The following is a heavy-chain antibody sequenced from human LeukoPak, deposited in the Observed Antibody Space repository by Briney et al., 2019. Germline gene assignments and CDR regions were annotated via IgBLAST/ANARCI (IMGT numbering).Heavy chain of an antibody. D-gene: IGHD2-15*01. Sequence: GGSLRLSCAASGFTFSSYAMSWVRQAPGKGLEWVSAISGSGGSTYYADSVKGRFTISRDNSKNTLCLQMNSLRVEDTAVYYCAKVYCSGGSCYGTGNYYYMDVWGKGTTVTISS. CDR3: AKVYCSGGSCYGTGNYYYMDV. CDR2: ISGSGGST. J-gene: IGHJ6*03. CDR1: GFTFSSYA. V-gene: IGHV3-23*01.